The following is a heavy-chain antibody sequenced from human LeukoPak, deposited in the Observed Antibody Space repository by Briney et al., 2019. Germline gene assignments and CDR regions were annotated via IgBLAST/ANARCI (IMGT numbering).Heavy chain of an antibody. CDR2: INHSGST. CDR3: ARGRLEETTVTTTDDY. V-gene: IGHV4-34*01. J-gene: IGHJ4*02. Sequence: SETLSLTCAVYGGSFSGYYWSWIRQPPGKGLEWIGEINHSGSTNYNPSLKSRDTISVDTSKSQFSLKLSSVTAADTAVYYCARGRLEETTVTTTDDYWGQGTLVTVSS. CDR1: GGSFSGYY. D-gene: IGHD4-17*01.